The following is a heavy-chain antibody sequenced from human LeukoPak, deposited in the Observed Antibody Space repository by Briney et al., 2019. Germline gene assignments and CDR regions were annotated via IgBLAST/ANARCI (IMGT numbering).Heavy chain of an antibody. D-gene: IGHD5-24*01. CDR3: ARANRDGYINY. Sequence: GGSLRLSWAASRFTFSSYWMSWVRQAPGKGLEWVANIKQDGSEKYYVDSVKGRFTISRDNAKNSLYLQMNSLRAEDTAVYYCARANRDGYINYWGQGTLVTVSS. CDR1: RFTFSSYW. J-gene: IGHJ4*02. CDR2: IKQDGSEK. V-gene: IGHV3-7*01.